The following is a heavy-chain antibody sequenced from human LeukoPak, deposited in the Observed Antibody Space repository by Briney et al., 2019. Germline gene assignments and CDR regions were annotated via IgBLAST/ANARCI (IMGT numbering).Heavy chain of an antibody. D-gene: IGHD3-16*01. CDR3: AFLGGDFDY. Sequence: GPALVKPTQTLTLTCTFSWFSLSTSGMRASWIRQPPGNALEWLARIDWDDDKFYSTSLKTRLTISKDTSKIQVVLTMTNMDPVDTATYYCAFLGGDFDYWGQGTLVTVSS. CDR2: IDWDDDK. V-gene: IGHV2-70*04. J-gene: IGHJ4*02. CDR1: WFSLSTSGMR.